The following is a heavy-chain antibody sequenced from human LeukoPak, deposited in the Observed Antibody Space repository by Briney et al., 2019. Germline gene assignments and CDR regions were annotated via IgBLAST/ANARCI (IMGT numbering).Heavy chain of an antibody. CDR1: GYTFTGYY. D-gene: IGHD3-3*01. Sequence: GASVKVSCKASGYTFTGYYMHWVRQAPGQGLEWMGWINPNSGGTNYAQKFQGRVTMTRDTSISTAYMELSRLRSDDTAVYYCARDKGDFWKDDAFDIWGQGTMVTVSS. CDR2: INPNSGGT. CDR3: ARDKGDFWKDDAFDI. J-gene: IGHJ3*02. V-gene: IGHV1-2*02.